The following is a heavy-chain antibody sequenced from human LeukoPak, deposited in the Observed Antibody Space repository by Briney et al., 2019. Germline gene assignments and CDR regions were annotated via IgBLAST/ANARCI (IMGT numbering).Heavy chain of an antibody. CDR3: AKGGLSQSLERGYRGFDY. CDR2: ISGSGDST. Sequence: GGSLRLSWAASKFTFSSYAMSWVRQAPGKGLEWVSTISGSGDSTYYADSVRGRFTISRDNSKNTLYLQMNSLRAEDTAVYSCAKGGLSQSLERGYRGFDYCGQGTLVTVSS. V-gene: IGHV3-23*01. CDR1: KFTFSSYA. D-gene: IGHD5-18*01. J-gene: IGHJ4*02.